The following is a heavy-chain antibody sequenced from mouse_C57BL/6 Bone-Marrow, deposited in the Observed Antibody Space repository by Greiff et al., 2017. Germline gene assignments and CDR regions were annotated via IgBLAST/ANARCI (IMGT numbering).Heavy chain of an antibody. CDR2: IYPGSGNT. CDR1: GYTFTDYY. D-gene: IGHD1-1*01. CDR3: ARSILRSFDY. J-gene: IGHJ2*01. V-gene: IGHV1-76*01. Sequence: VMLVESGAELVRPGASVKLSCKASGYTFTDYYINWVKQRPGQGLEWIARIYPGSGNTYYNEKFKGKATLTAEKSSSTAYMQLSSLTSEDSAVYFCARSILRSFDYWGQGTTLTVSS.